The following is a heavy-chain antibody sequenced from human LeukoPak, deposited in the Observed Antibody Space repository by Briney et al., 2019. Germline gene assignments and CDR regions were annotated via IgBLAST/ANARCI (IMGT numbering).Heavy chain of an antibody. CDR3: ARGQIDLLRNYFDS. V-gene: IGHV3-66*01. D-gene: IGHD3-22*01. Sequence: GGSLRLSCAASGFIVSHKYMAWVRQAPGKGLEWLSIIYTAGNTVPAESVKGRFIISRDNSRNTVHLQMNSLRDDDTAVYYCARGQIDLLRNYFDSWGPGTLVAVSS. CDR1: GFIVSHKY. CDR2: IYTAGNT. J-gene: IGHJ4*02.